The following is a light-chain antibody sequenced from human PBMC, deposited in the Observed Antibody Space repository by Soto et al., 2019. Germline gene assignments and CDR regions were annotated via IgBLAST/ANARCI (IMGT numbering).Light chain of an antibody. J-gene: IGLJ1*01. CDR3: CAYRSVSFYV. CDR2: EVS. Sequence: QSVLTQPASVSGSPGQSITISCTGTSSDVGGSDRVSWYQQRPDNAPKLIIYEVSNRPSGISNRFSGSKSGDTASLTISGLQAEDEADYYCCAYRSVSFYVFGSGTKVTVL. V-gene: IGLV2-14*01. CDR1: SSDVGGSDR.